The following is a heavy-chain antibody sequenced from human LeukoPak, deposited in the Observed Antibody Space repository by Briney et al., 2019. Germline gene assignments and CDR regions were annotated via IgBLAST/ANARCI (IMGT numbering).Heavy chain of an antibody. J-gene: IGHJ6*02. CDR1: GYTFTSYG. V-gene: IGHV1-18*01. CDR3: ARDPYYDFWSGYSHYYYGMDV. CDR2: ISAYNGNT. Sequence: ASVKVSCKASGYTFTSYGISWVRQAPGQGLEWMGWISAYNGNTNYAQKLQGRVTMTTDTSTSTAYMELRSLRSDDTAVYYCARDPYYDFWSGYSHYYYGMDVWGQGTTVTVSS. D-gene: IGHD3-3*01.